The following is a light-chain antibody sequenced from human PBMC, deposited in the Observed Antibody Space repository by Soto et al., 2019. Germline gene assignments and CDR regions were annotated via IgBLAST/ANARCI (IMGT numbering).Light chain of an antibody. J-gene: IGKJ1*01. CDR1: QIVRSNS. CDR2: GAS. V-gene: IGKV3-20*01. CDR3: QQYGSSGT. Sequence: EMMLTQSPGTLSLSPGDRATLSCRASQIVRSNSVAWYHQKPGQPPRLLIYGASNRATGIPARFSGSGSGTDFTLTISRLEPEDFAVYYCQQYGSSGTFGQGTKVDIK.